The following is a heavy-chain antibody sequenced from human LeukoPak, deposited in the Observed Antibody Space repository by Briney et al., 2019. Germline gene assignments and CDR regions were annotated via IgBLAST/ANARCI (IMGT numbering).Heavy chain of an antibody. CDR2: ITNRGTYT. J-gene: IGHJ6*02. V-gene: IGHV3-11*06. D-gene: IGHD3-10*01. Sequence: PGGSLRLSCTASGFTFSDSFMSWIRQAPGKGLEWVSYITNRGTYTNYADSVKGRFTISRDNAKNSLFLQMNNLGAEDTAVYYCAVALSGSYVYYHTMDVWGQGTTVTVSS. CDR3: AVALSGSYVYYHTMDV. CDR1: GFTFSDSF.